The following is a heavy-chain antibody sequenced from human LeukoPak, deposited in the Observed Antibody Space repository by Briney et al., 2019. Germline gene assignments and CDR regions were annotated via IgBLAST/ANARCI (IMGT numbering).Heavy chain of an antibody. CDR3: ASGLYYYDSSGYGFDY. J-gene: IGHJ4*02. V-gene: IGHV4-34*01. Sequence: SETLSLTCAVYGGSFSGYYWSWIRQPPGKGLEWIGEINHSGSTNYNPSLKSRVTISVDTSKNQFSLKLSSVTAADTAVYYCASGLYYYDSSGYGFDYWGQGTLVTVSS. D-gene: IGHD3-22*01. CDR1: GGSFSGYY. CDR2: INHSGST.